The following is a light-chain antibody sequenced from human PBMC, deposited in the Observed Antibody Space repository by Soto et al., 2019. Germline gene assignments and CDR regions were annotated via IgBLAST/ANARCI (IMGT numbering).Light chain of an antibody. Sequence: EIVLTQSPGTLSLSPGERATLSCRASQSVRSNYLAWYQQKPGQAPRLLIYNSSTRATGIPDRFSGSGSGTDFTLTISRLEPVDFALYYCQQYRDLPQTFGQGTKVEIK. CDR1: QSVRSNY. CDR2: NSS. CDR3: QQYRDLPQT. V-gene: IGKV3-20*01. J-gene: IGKJ1*01.